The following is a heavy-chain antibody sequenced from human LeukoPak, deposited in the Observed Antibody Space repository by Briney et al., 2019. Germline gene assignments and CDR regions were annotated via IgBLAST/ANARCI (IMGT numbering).Heavy chain of an antibody. V-gene: IGHV1-18*01. J-gene: IGHJ4*02. CDR2: INVYNGHT. CDR1: GYIFTNYG. Sequence: ASVRVSCKTSGYIFTNYGVSWVRQAPGQGLEWMGWINVYNGHTIYAQEFQGRVTLTTDTSTSTAHMDLRSLRSDDTAVYYCVRDSDHAPDYWGQGTLVTVSS. D-gene: IGHD3-10*01. CDR3: VRDSDHAPDY.